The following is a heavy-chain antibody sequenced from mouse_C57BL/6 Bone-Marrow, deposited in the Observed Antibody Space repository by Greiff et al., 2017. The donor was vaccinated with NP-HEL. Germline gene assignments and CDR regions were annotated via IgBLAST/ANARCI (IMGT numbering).Heavy chain of an antibody. CDR2: ISSGGSYT. V-gene: IGHV5-6*01. CDR3: ARHASYYSNYEDY. J-gene: IGHJ2*01. Sequence: EVQLVESGGDLVKPGGSLKLSCAASGFTFSSYGMSWVRQTPDKRLEWVATISSGGSYTYYPDSVKGRFTISRDNAKNTLYLQMSSLKSEDTAMYYCARHASYYSNYEDYWGQGTTLTVSS. D-gene: IGHD2-5*01. CDR1: GFTFSSYG.